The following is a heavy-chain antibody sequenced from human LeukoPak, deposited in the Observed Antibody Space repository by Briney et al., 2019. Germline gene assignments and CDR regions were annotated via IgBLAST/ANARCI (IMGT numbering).Heavy chain of an antibody. J-gene: IGHJ4*02. Sequence: PGGSLRLSCAASGFTFSSYWMSWVRQAPGKGLEWVANIKQDGSEKYYVDSVKGRFTISRDNAKNSLYLRMNSLRAEDTAVYYCARETDIPGYSSGLDYWGQGTLVTVSS. CDR3: ARETDIPGYSSGLDY. CDR1: GFTFSSYW. V-gene: IGHV3-7*03. D-gene: IGHD6-19*01. CDR2: IKQDGSEK.